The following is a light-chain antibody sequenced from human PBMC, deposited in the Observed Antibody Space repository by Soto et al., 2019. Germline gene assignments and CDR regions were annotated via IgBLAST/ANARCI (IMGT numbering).Light chain of an antibody. V-gene: IGKV3-15*01. CDR1: QSVSSN. CDR2: SAS. CDR3: QQYGSSQFT. J-gene: IGKJ3*01. Sequence: DIVMTQSPATLSVSPGERATLSCRASQSVSSNLAWYQQKPGQAPRLLIYSASTRATGIPARFSGGGSGTEFTLTISRLEPDDFAVYYCQQYGSSQFTFGPGTKVNIK.